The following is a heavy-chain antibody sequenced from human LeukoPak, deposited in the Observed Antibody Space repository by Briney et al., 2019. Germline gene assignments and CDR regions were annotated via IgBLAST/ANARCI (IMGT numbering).Heavy chain of an antibody. J-gene: IGHJ5*02. CDR2: ISYSGST. D-gene: IGHD1-1*01. CDR3: AREGTAGTNHNWFDP. CDR1: GGSISCYY. Sequence: SETLSLTCTVSGGSISCYYWSWIRQPPGKGLEWIGYISYSGSTNFNPSLKSRVTISVDSSKNQYSLKLSSVTAADTAVYYCAREGTAGTNHNWFDPWGQGTLVTVSS. V-gene: IGHV4-59*01.